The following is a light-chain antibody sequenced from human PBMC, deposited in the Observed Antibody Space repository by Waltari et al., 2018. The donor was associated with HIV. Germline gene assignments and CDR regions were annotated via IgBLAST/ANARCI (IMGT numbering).Light chain of an antibody. CDR1: QSLAFRDGTSY. V-gene: IGKV2-30*01. J-gene: IGKJ2*01. CDR2: QVS. CDR3: MQATSWPHT. Sequence: TQSPLSLSVTVGQPAAISCKSNQSLAFRDGTSYLFWYHQRPGHPPRRLLYQVSHRDSGFPGRITGSGSDTDFTLRISRVEAEDAGFYFCMQATSWPHTFGQRTELQI.